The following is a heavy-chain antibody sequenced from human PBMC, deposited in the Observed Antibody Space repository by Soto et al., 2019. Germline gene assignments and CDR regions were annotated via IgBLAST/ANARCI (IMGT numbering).Heavy chain of an antibody. Sequence: GESLKITCKGSGYFFAGYWIAWVRQMPGKGLEWMGIIYPDNSNTKYSRSFQGQVTISADKSSSTAYLQWSSLKASDTAIYYCARQGAAVPTVPLIWFDPWGQGTLVTVSS. CDR1: GYFFAGYW. D-gene: IGHD6-13*01. CDR2: IYPDNSNT. V-gene: IGHV5-51*01. J-gene: IGHJ5*02. CDR3: ARQGAAVPTVPLIWFDP.